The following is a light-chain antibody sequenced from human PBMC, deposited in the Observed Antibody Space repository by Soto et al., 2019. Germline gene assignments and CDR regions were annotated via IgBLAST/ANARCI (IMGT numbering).Light chain of an antibody. V-gene: IGKV1-5*01. CDR3: QQHNRSPWT. J-gene: IGKJ1*01. CDR1: QSLSDW. CDR2: DAS. Sequence: DIQMTQSPSTLSASVGDRVTITCRASQSLSDWVAWFQQKPGKAPKVLIYDASTLESGVPSRFSGSGSGTEFTLTISSLQPEDFATYYCQQHNRSPWTFGQGTRVEIK.